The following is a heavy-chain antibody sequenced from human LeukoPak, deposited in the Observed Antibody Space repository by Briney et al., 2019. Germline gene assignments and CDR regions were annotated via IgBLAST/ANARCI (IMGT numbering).Heavy chain of an antibody. D-gene: IGHD1-1*01. J-gene: IGHJ6*03. CDR2: IGTASDT. CDR1: GFTFSSFD. Sequence: GGSLRLSCAASGFTFSSFDMHWVRQPTGQGLEWVSTIGTASDTYYPGSVEGRFTLSRGNAKNSLYLQMNSLTAGDTAVYYCARGPPRGKYYYMDVWGKGTTVTVSS. V-gene: IGHV3-13*01. CDR3: ARGPPRGKYYYMDV.